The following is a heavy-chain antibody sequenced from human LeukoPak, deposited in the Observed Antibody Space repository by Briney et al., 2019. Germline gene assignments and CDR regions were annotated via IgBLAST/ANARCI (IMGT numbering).Heavy chain of an antibody. J-gene: IGHJ3*02. CDR2: IIPILGIA. Sequence: SVKVSCKASGGTFSSYAISWVRQAPGQGLEWMGRIIPILGIANYAQKFQGRVTITADKSTSTAYMELSSLRSEDTAVYYCARDLLGYSYGSVGAFDIWGRGTMVTVSS. V-gene: IGHV1-69*04. CDR1: GGTFSSYA. CDR3: ARDLLGYSYGSVGAFDI. D-gene: IGHD5-18*01.